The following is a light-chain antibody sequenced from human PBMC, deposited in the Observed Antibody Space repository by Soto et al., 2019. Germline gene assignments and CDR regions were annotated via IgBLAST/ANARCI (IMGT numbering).Light chain of an antibody. V-gene: IGLV1-47*02. CDR2: SNN. CDR1: SSNIGSNY. Sequence: QSVLTQPPSASGTPGQRVTISCSGSSSNIGSNYVYWYQQLPGTAPKLLIYSNNQRPSGVPDRFSGSKSGTSASLAISGLRSEDEADYYCAAWDDSLSAPKVFGGGTKRPS. CDR3: AAWDDSLSAPKV. J-gene: IGLJ3*02.